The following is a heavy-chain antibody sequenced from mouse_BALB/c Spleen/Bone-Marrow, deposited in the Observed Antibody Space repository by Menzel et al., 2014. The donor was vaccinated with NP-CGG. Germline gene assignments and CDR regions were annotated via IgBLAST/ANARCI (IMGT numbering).Heavy chain of an antibody. V-gene: IGHV1-5*01. Sequence: EVQLQQSGTVLARPGASVKMSCKASGYTFTSYWMHWVKQRPGQGLEWIGTIYPGNSDTSYNQKFKGKAKLTAVTSTSTAYMELSSLTNEDSAVYYCTRVITTGSAWFAYWGQGTLVTVS. CDR1: GYTFTSYW. CDR3: TRVITTGSAWFAY. D-gene: IGHD2-4*01. CDR2: IYPGNSDT. J-gene: IGHJ3*01.